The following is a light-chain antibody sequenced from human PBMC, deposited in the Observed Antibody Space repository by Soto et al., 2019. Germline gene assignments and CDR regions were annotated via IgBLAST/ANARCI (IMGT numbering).Light chain of an antibody. J-gene: IGKJ5*01. CDR2: WAS. CDR3: QQYYSTSWT. CDR1: QSFLYSSNNKNY. V-gene: IGKV4-1*01. Sequence: DIVMTQAPDSLAVSLGERATINCKSSQSFLYSSNNKNYLAWYQQKPGQPPKLLIYWASTRESGVPDRFSGSGSGTDFTLTISSLQAEDVAVYYCQQYYSTSWTFGQGTRLEIK.